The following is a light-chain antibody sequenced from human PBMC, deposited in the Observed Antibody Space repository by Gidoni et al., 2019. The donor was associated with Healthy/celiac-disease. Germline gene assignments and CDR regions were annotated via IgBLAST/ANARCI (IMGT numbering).Light chain of an antibody. CDR3: QQYNNWPPWT. Sequence: EIVLTQSPATLSVSPGERATLSCRASQSVSSNLAWYQQNPGQAPRLLIYGASTRATGIPARFSGGGSGTEFTLTISSLQSEDFAVYYCQQYNNWPPWTFGQGTKVEIK. CDR2: GAS. V-gene: IGKV3-15*01. CDR1: QSVSSN. J-gene: IGKJ1*01.